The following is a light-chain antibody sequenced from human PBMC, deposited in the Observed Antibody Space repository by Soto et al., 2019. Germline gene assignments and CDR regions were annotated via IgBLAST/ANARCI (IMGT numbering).Light chain of an antibody. CDR2: GAS. V-gene: IGKV3-20*01. CDR1: QSVSSSY. CDR3: QQYGSLPHGGIFT. Sequence: EIVLTQSPGTLSLSPGERATLSCRASQSVSSSYLAWYQQKPGQAPRLLIYGASSRATGIPDRFSGSGSGTDFTLTISRLEPEDFAVYYCQQYGSLPHGGIFTFGPGTKVDIK. J-gene: IGKJ3*01.